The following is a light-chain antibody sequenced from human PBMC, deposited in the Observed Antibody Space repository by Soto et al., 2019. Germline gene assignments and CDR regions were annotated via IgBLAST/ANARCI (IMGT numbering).Light chain of an antibody. Sequence: ESGLTQSPDTLSLSPGEIATLSCRASPSVSSSYLAWFQQKPGQAPRLLVYGASNRATGIPDRFSGSGSGTDFTLTISRLEPEDFAVYYCQQFGSSPPGTFGQGTKLEIK. CDR3: QQFGSSPPGT. CDR1: PSVSSSY. CDR2: GAS. J-gene: IGKJ2*02. V-gene: IGKV3-20*01.